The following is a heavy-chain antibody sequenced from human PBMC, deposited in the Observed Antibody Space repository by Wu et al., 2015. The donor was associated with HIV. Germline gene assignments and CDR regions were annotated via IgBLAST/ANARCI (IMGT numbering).Heavy chain of an antibody. D-gene: IGHD5-24*01. CDR1: GYTFTDYY. V-gene: IGHV1-2*02. Sequence: VQLVQSGTDVRKPGASVKVSCKASGYTFTDYYIHWVRQAPGQGPEWMGWINSNRGGTKYAQKFQGRVTMSRDTAISTAYMELASLTSDDTAVYYCARLQSLHGLYSNADFWGQGTLVTVSS. J-gene: IGHJ4*02. CDR2: INSNRGGT. CDR3: ARLQSLHGLYSNADF.